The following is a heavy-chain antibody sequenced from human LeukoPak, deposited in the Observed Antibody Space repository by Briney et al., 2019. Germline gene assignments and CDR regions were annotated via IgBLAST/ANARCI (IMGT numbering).Heavy chain of an antibody. V-gene: IGHV4-59*01. D-gene: IGHD5-12*01. Sequence: PSETLSLTCTVSGGSISGYYWSWIRQPPGKGLEWIGNISYTGSTNYNPSPKSRVTISVDTSKNQFSLKLSSVTAADTAVYHCARHSGRGYDSPFDYWGQGTLVTVSS. CDR3: ARHSGRGYDSPFDY. J-gene: IGHJ4*02. CDR2: ISYTGST. CDR1: GGSISGYY.